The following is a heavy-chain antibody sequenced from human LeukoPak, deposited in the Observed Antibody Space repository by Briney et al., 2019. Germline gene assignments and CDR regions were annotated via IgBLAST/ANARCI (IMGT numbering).Heavy chain of an antibody. CDR2: IDPSDSYT. Sequence: GESLKISCKGSGYSFTSYWISWVRQMPGKGLEWMGRIDPSDSYTNYSPSFQGHVTTSADKSISTAYLQWSSLKASDTAMYYCARHRYSSSQDAFDIWGQGTMVTVSS. V-gene: IGHV5-10-1*01. CDR3: ARHRYSSSQDAFDI. D-gene: IGHD6-13*01. J-gene: IGHJ3*02. CDR1: GYSFTSYW.